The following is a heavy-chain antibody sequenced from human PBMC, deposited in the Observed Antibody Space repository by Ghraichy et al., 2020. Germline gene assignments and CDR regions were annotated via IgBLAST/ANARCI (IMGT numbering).Heavy chain of an antibody. CDR3: ARAAVPAAIKGNNWFDP. CDR1: GGSISSYY. J-gene: IGHJ5*02. CDR2: IYYSGST. D-gene: IGHD2-2*01. Sequence: SETLSLTCTVSGGSISSYYWSWIRQPPGKGLEWIGYIYYSGSTNYNPSLKSRVTISVDTSKNQFSLKLSSVTAADTAVYYCARAAVPAAIKGNNWFDPWGQGTLVTVSS. V-gene: IGHV4-59*01.